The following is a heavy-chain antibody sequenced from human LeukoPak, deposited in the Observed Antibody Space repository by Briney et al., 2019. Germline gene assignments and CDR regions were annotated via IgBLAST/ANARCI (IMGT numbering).Heavy chain of an antibody. D-gene: IGHD3-16*01. CDR2: IIPSVQRGSE. CDR3: ARGGLPLGLRVGAFDI. V-gene: IGHV1-69*01. CDR1: GDTDNTNP. Sequence: GSSVKVSCKPSGDTDNTNPITWVRQARGQGLEWLGGIIPSVQRGSEHYAQKFQGRITITADAPRTTIYMEMRSLRSEDTGVYYCARGGLPLGLRVGAFDIWGQGTMVTVSS. J-gene: IGHJ3*02.